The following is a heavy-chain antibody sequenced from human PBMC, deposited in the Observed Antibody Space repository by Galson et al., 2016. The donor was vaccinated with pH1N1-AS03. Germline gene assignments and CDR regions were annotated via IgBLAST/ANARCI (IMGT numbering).Heavy chain of an antibody. V-gene: IGHV5-10-1*01. CDR2: IDPSDSYV. Sequence: QSGAEVKKPGESLTISCQGSGFPFSNFWISWVRLKPGKGLEWMGGIDPSDSYVKYNPSFQGLVTMSADKSTNTAYLHWSSLKASDTAIYYCARHSQCTRGTCYRSYFYALDVWGRGTAVTV. J-gene: IGHJ6*02. D-gene: IGHD6-19*01. CDR1: GFPFSNFW. CDR3: ARHSQCTRGTCYRSYFYALDV.